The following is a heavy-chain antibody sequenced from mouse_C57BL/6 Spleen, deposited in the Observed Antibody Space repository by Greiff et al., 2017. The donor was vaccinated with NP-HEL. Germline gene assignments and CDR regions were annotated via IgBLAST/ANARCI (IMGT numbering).Heavy chain of an antibody. CDR2: ISDGGSYT. J-gene: IGHJ1*03. CDR3: ARDGRFITTGKVPWYFDV. CDR1: GFTFSSYA. Sequence: EVQGVESGGGLVKPGGSLKLSCAASGFTFSSYAMSWVRQTPEKRLEWVATISDGGSYTYYPDNVKGRFTISRDNAKNNLYLQMSHLKSEDTAMYYCARDGRFITTGKVPWYFDVWGTGTTVTVSS. V-gene: IGHV5-4*01. D-gene: IGHD1-1*01.